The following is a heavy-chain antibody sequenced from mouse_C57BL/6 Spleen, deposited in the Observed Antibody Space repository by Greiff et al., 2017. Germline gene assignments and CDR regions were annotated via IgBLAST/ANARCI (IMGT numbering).Heavy chain of an antibody. CDR2: IRNKANGYTT. J-gene: IGHJ4*01. CDR3: ARYAVVATDAMDY. D-gene: IGHD1-1*01. Sequence: EVKLMESGGGLVQPGGSLSLSCAASGFTFTDYYMSWVRQPPGKALEWLGFIRNKANGYTTEYSASVKGRFTISRDNSQSILYLQMNALRAEDSATYSCARYAVVATDAMDYWGQGTSVTVSS. CDR1: GFTFTDYY. V-gene: IGHV7-3*01.